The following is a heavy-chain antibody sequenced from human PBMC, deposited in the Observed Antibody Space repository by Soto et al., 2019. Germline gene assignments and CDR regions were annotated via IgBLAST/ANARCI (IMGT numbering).Heavy chain of an antibody. J-gene: IGHJ4*02. D-gene: IGHD3-10*01. V-gene: IGHV3-11*06. Sequence: QVQLVESGGGLVKPGGSLRLSCAVSGFTFSDYYMSWIRQAPGKGLEWVSYITTRSDDTNYADSVRGRFTISRGNAKNSLFLQMNSLRDEDTAIYYCARGARGLGSYRPSLFDFWGQGTLVTVSS. CDR3: ARGARGLGSYRPSLFDF. CDR1: GFTFSDYY. CDR2: ITTRSDDT.